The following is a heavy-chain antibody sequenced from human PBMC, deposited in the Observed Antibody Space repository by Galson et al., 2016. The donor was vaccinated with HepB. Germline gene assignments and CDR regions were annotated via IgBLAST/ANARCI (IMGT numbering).Heavy chain of an antibody. V-gene: IGHV1-18*01. Sequence: SVKVSCKASGYTFNSYGINWVRQAPGQGLEWMGWISAYSGNTNYAEKFQARVTMTTDTSTSTAYMDLRSLRSDDTAVYYCARVGYDFWRGYYSGMNYYGLDVWGQGTTVTVSS. CDR3: ARVGYDFWRGYYSGMNYYGLDV. J-gene: IGHJ6*02. CDR2: ISAYSGNT. D-gene: IGHD3-3*01. CDR1: GYTFNSYG.